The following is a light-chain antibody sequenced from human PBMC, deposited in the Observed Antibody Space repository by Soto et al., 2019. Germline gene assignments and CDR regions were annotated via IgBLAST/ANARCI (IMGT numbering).Light chain of an antibody. J-gene: IGKJ2*01. CDR3: QQYGISQNT. Sequence: ETVMTQSPGTLSLSPGERATLSCRASQSVSSGYLAWYQQKPGQAPRLLIVGASNRATGIPDRFTGSGSGTDFTLTISRLEPEDFAVYYCQQYGISQNTFGQGTILEIK. CDR1: QSVSSGY. V-gene: IGKV3-20*01. CDR2: GAS.